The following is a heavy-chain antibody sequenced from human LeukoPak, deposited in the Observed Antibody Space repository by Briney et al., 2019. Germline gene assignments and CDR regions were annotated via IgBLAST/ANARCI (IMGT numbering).Heavy chain of an antibody. CDR1: GYTFTSYD. D-gene: IGHD1-26*01. V-gene: IGHV1-8*01. Sequence: ASVKVSCKASGYTFTSYDINWVRQATGQGLEWMGWMNPNSGNTGYAQKFQGSVTMTRNTSISTAYMELSSLRSEDTAVYYCAREASGSYYQNDYWGQGTLATVSS. J-gene: IGHJ4*02. CDR2: MNPNSGNT. CDR3: AREASGSYYQNDY.